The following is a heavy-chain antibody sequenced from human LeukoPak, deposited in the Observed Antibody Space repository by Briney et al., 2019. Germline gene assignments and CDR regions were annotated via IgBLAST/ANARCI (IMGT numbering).Heavy chain of an antibody. CDR3: AREKASRDGYKD. CDR1: GGTFSSYA. J-gene: IGHJ4*02. CDR2: IIPIFGTA. V-gene: IGHV1-69*01. D-gene: IGHD5-24*01. Sequence: SVKVSCKASGGTFSSYAISWVRQAPGQGLEWMGGIIPIFGTANYAQKFQGRVTITADESTSTAYMELSSLRSEDTAVYYCAREKASRDGYKDWGQGTLVTVSS.